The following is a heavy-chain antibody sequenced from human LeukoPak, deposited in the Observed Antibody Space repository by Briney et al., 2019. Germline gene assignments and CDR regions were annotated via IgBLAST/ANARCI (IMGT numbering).Heavy chain of an antibody. D-gene: IGHD3-22*01. V-gene: IGHV4-61*02. CDR2: IYTSGST. CDR1: GGSISSGYF. Sequence: PSQTLSLTCTVSGGSISSGYFWSWIRQPAGKGLEWIGRIYTSGSTNYNPSLKSRVTISVDTSKNQFSLKLSSVTAADTAAYFCARGILRDYYDSSGFYHRGGVGYWGQGTLVTVSS. CDR3: ARGILRDYYDSSGFYHRGGVGY. J-gene: IGHJ4*02.